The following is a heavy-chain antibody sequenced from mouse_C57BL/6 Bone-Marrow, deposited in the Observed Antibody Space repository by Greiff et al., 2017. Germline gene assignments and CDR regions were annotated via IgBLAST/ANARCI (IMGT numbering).Heavy chain of an antibody. CDR1: GYTFTDYY. CDR3: ARIYDGYHWYFDV. Sequence: EVKLQQSGPELVKPGASVKISCKASGYTFTDYYMNWVKQSHGKSLEWIGDINPNNGGTSYNQKFKGKATLTVDKSSSTAYMELRSLTSEDSAVYYCARIYDGYHWYFDVWGTGTTVTVSS. V-gene: IGHV1-26*01. D-gene: IGHD2-3*01. J-gene: IGHJ1*03. CDR2: INPNNGGT.